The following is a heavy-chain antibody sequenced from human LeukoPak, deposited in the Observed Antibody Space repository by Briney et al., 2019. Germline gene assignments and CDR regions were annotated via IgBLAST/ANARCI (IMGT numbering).Heavy chain of an antibody. D-gene: IGHD3-10*01. Sequence: GGSLRLSCAASGFTFSSYWMSWVRQAPGKGLEWASSIGSSSSYIYYADSVKGRFTISRDNAKNSLYLQMNSLRAEDTAVYYCAREGDYGSGSYWGQGTLVTVSS. CDR1: GFTFSSYW. V-gene: IGHV3-21*01. J-gene: IGHJ4*02. CDR3: AREGDYGSGSY. CDR2: IGSSSSYI.